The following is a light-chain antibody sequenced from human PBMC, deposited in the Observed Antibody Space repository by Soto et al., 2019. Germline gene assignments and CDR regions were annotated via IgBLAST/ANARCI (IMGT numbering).Light chain of an antibody. Sequence: EIVLTQSPGTLSLSPGERATLSCRASQSVSVNSLAWYQQKGGQAPRLLIYAANTRATGVPDRFSGTGSGTDFALTISRLETDDSAVYSCQQYGGSPFTLGPRTKVDIK. CDR3: QQYGGSPFT. V-gene: IGKV3-20*01. CDR1: QSVSVNS. J-gene: IGKJ3*01. CDR2: AAN.